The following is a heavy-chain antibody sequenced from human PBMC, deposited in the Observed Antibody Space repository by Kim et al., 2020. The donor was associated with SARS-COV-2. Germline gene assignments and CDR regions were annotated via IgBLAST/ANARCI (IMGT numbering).Heavy chain of an antibody. CDR3: ARDGMIVVVRWGYFDY. CDR1: GFTFSSYA. V-gene: IGHV3-30*04. CDR2: ISYDGSNK. Sequence: GGSLRLSCAASGFTFSSYAMHWVRQAPGKGLEWVAVISYDGSNKYYADSVKGRFTISRDNSKNTLYLQMNSLRAEDTAVYYCARDGMIVVVRWGYFDYWG. J-gene: IGHJ4*03. D-gene: IGHD3-22*01.